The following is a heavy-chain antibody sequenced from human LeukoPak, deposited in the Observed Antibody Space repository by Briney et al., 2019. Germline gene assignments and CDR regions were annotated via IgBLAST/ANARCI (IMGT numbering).Heavy chain of an antibody. CDR3: ARLGRYCSGGSCRRPDAFEI. Sequence: ASVKVSCKASGYTFTSYYMHWVRQTPGQGLEWMGIINPSGGSTSYTQKFQGRVTMTRDTSTSTVYMELSSLRSEDTAVYYCARLGRYCSGGSCRRPDAFEIWGQGTMVTVSS. J-gene: IGHJ3*02. CDR1: GYTFTSYY. V-gene: IGHV1-46*01. CDR2: INPSGGST. D-gene: IGHD2-15*01.